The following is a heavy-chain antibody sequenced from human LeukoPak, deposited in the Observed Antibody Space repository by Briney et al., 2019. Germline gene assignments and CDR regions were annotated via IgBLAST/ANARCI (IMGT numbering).Heavy chain of an antibody. CDR2: IIPIFGTA. V-gene: IGHV1-69*13. D-gene: IGHD2-21*02. CDR1: GGTFSSYA. CDR3: AIFPTYCGGDCYDTNFDY. J-gene: IGHJ4*02. Sequence: SVKVSCKASGGTFSSYAISWVRQAPGQGLEWMGVIIPIFGTANYAQKFQGRVTITADESTSTAYMELSSLRSEDTAVYYCAIFPTYCGGDCYDTNFDYWGQGTLVTVSS.